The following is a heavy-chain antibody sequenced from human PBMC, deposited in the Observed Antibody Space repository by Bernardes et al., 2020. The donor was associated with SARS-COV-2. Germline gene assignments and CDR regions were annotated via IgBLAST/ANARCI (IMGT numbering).Heavy chain of an antibody. D-gene: IGHD3-22*01. CDR3: ARTAYYYDSSGFSDYFDY. CDR2: TYSRSKWYK. V-gene: IGHV6-1*01. CDR1: GDSPSSNSAA. Sequence: SPIPSLTPAISGDSPSSNSAAWTLLRQSPSRGLAWLGRTYSRSKWYKDYAVSVKSRITINPDTSKNQVSLQLNSVTPEDTAVYYCARTAYYYDSSGFSDYFDYWGQGTLVTVSS. J-gene: IGHJ4*02.